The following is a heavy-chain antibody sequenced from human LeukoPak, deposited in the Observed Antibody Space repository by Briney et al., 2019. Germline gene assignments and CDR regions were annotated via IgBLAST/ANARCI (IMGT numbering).Heavy chain of an antibody. CDR2: ISSSSSTI. CDR1: GFTFSSYS. CDR3: AMKAVPRPRLHDAFDF. V-gene: IGHV3-48*01. D-gene: IGHD5-24*01. Sequence: GGSLRLSCAASGFTFSSYSMNWVRQAPGKGLEWVSYISSSSSTIYYADSVKGRFTISRDNSKNTLYLQMNSLRADDTAVYYCAMKAVPRPRLHDAFDFWGQGTMVTVSS. J-gene: IGHJ3*01.